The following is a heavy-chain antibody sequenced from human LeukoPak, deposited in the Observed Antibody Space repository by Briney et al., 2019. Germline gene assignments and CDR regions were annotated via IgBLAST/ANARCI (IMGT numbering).Heavy chain of an antibody. CDR1: GGSISSGGYY. CDR2: IYYSGST. CDR3: ARDQDTVTTPAGAFDI. D-gene: IGHD4-17*01. V-gene: IGHV4-31*03. J-gene: IGHJ3*02. Sequence: PSETLSLTCTVSGGSISSGGYYWSWIRQHPGKGLEWIGYIYYSGSTYYNPSLKSRVTISVDTSKNQFSLKLSSVTAADTAVYYCARDQDTVTTPAGAFDIWGQGTMVTVSS.